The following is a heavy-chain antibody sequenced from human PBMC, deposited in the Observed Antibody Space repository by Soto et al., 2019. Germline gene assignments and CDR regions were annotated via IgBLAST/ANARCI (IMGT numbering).Heavy chain of an antibody. CDR1: GFTFSSYA. D-gene: IGHD5-18*01. CDR3: AMGYNYAPFDP. J-gene: IGHJ5*02. Sequence: GGSLRLSCAASGFTFSSYAMSWVRRAPGKGLEWVSGISGSGDSTYYADSVKGRFAISRDNSKNRLYLQMNSLRAEDTAVYYCAMGYNYAPFDPWGQGTLVTVSS. V-gene: IGHV3-23*01. CDR2: ISGSGDST.